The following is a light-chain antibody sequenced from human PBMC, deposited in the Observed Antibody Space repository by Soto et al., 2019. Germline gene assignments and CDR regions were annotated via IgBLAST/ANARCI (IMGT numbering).Light chain of an antibody. V-gene: IGLV1-47*01. J-gene: IGLJ3*02. CDR1: YSDIGSNY. CDR2: KNN. CDR3: AAWDDSLSAWV. Sequence: QSVLTQPPSASGTPGQRVTISCPGSYSDIGSNYVYWYQHLPGTAPKLLIYKNNQRPSGVPDRFSGSKSGTSASLAISGLRSEDEADYYCAAWDDSLSAWVFGGGTKPTVL.